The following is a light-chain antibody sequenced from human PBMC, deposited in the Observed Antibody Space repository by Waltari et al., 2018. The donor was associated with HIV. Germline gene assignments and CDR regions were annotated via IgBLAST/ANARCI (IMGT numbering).Light chain of an antibody. CDR2: KAS. J-gene: IGKJ1*01. V-gene: IGKV1-5*03. Sequence: DIKMTQSPSTLSASVGDSVTVTCRASQITSSWLAWYQQKPGKAPNLLIYKASTLQSGVPSRFSGSGSGTEFTLTISSLQPDDFATYCCQQYNSYPWTFGQGTKVEIK. CDR1: QITSSW. CDR3: QQYNSYPWT.